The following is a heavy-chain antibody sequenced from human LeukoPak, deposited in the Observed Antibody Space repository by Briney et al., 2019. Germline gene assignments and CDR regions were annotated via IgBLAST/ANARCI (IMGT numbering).Heavy chain of an antibody. Sequence: PGGSLRLSCAASGFTFSSYAMSWVRQAPGKGLEWVSVIYSGVSSYYADPVKGGFTISRDNSKNTLYLQMNTLRAEDTAVYYCARHYYDILTGYGHWGQGTLVTVSS. D-gene: IGHD3-9*01. CDR2: IYSGVSS. J-gene: IGHJ4*02. CDR1: GFTFSSYA. V-gene: IGHV3-66*04. CDR3: ARHYYDILTGYGH.